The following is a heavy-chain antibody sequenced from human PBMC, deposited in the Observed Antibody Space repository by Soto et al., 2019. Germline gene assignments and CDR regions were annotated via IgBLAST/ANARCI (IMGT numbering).Heavy chain of an antibody. CDR2: ISTSGGST. J-gene: IGHJ6*02. CDR3: AKEEQLVLRGGMDV. D-gene: IGHD6-13*01. V-gene: IGHV3-23*01. CDR1: GFTFSSYA. Sequence: PGGSLRLSCAASGFTFSSYAMSWVRQAPGKGLEWVSAISTSGGSTYYADSVKGRFTISRDNSKNTLYLQMNSLRAEDTAVYYCAKEEQLVLRGGMDVWGQGTTVTVSS.